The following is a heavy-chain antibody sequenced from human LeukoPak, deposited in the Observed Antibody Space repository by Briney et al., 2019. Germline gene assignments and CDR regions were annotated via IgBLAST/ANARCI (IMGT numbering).Heavy chain of an antibody. Sequence: GGSLRHSCATSGFTFSDYHMSWIRQAPGKGLEWVSDISESGDSKFYTDSVKGRFTISRDNGKKSMYLQMNSLRAEDTAVYYCARRTYSNYFFDYWGQGTLVTVSS. CDR3: ARRTYSNYFFDY. V-gene: IGHV3-11*01. CDR1: GFTFSDYH. J-gene: IGHJ4*02. CDR2: ISESGDSK. D-gene: IGHD4-11*01.